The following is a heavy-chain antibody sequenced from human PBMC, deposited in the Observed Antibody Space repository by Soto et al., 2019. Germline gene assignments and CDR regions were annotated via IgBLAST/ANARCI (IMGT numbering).Heavy chain of an antibody. V-gene: IGHV1-3*01. CDR1: GYTFTSYA. D-gene: IGHD1-1*01. J-gene: IGHJ4*02. CDR2: INAGNGNT. CDR3: ARDLWMGYYFDY. Sequence: GASVKVSCKASGYTFTSYAMHWVRQAPGQRLEWMGWINAGNGNTKYSQKFQGRVTITRDTSASTAYMELSSLRSEDTAVYYCARDLWMGYYFDYWGQGTLVTVSS.